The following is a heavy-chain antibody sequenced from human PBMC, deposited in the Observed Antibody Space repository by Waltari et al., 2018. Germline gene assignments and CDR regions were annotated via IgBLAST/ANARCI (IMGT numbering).Heavy chain of an antibody. D-gene: IGHD2-2*01. J-gene: IGHJ6*02. CDR1: GFTFSSYS. CDR2: ISSSSSYI. CDR3: ARDLGYCSSTSCYYYYGMDV. V-gene: IGHV3-21*01. Sequence: EVQLVESGGGLVKPGGSLRLSCAASGFTFSSYSMNWVRQAPGKGLEWVSSISSSSSYIYYADSVKGRFTISRDNAKNSLYLQMNSLRAEDTAVYYCARDLGYCSSTSCYYYYGMDVWGQGTTVTVSS.